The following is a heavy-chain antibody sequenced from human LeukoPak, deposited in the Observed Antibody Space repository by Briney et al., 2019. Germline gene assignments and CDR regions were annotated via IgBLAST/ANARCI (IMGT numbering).Heavy chain of an antibody. CDR3: LVVPAASARGRVKAWFGMDV. J-gene: IGHJ6*02. CDR2: ISGSGSST. D-gene: IGHD2-2*01. Sequence: GGSLRLSCAASGFTFSSYSMNWVRQAPGKGLEWVSAISGSGSSTYYADSVKGRFTISRDNSKNTLYLQMNSLRAEDTAVYYCLVVPAASARGRVKAWFGMDVWGQGTTVTVSS. CDR1: GFTFSSYS. V-gene: IGHV3-23*01.